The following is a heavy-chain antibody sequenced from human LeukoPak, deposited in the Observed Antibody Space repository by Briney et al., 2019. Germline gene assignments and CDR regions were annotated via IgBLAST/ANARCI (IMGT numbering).Heavy chain of an antibody. CDR1: GFTFSSYS. CDR2: ISSSSSTI. Sequence: GGSLRLSCAASGFTFSSYSMNWVRQAPGKGLEWVSYISSSSSTIYYADSVKGRFTISRDNAKNSLYLQMNSLRAEDTAVYYCARGVPAANDAFDIWGQGTMVTVSS. D-gene: IGHD2-2*01. J-gene: IGHJ3*02. V-gene: IGHV3-48*01. CDR3: ARGVPAANDAFDI.